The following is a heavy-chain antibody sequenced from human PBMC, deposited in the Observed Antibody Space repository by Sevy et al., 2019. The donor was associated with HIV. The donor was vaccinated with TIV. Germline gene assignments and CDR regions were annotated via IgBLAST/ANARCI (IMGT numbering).Heavy chain of an antibody. D-gene: IGHD5-12*01. Sequence: GGSLRLSCTASGFTFSSAWMSWVRQAPGMGLEWVGRIKSEFDGGAIDYAAPVKGRFTISREDSKNTVYLQMNSLKTEDTAVYYCITDPAYRGYDEEVINYYFYGMDVWGQGTTVTVSS. CDR2: IKSEFDGGAI. J-gene: IGHJ6*02. CDR3: ITDPAYRGYDEEVINYYFYGMDV. V-gene: IGHV3-15*01. CDR1: GFTFSSAW.